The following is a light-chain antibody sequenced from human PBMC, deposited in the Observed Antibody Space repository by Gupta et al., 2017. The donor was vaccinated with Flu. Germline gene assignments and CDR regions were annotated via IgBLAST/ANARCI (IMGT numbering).Light chain of an antibody. CDR1: NSNIGSNT. J-gene: IGLJ2*01. Sequence: QSVLTQPPSASGTPAQSFTISCSGRNSNIGSNTVNWYQQLSGTAPKLPIMIYNRRPSAVPNRFAVSKYRTYDSPALTGHQSQDEAEDDCSGCADAFNGSWIFGGGTKLTVL. V-gene: IGLV1-44*01. CDR3: SGCADAFNGSWI. CDR2: IYN.